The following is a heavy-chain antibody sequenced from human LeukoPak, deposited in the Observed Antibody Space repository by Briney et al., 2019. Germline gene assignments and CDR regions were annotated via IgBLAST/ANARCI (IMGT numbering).Heavy chain of an antibody. CDR1: GFTFSSYA. Sequence: GGSLRLSCAASGFTFSSYAMSWVRQAPGKGLEWVSAISGSGGSTYYADSVKGRFTISRDNSKNTLYLQMNSLRAEDTAVYYCAKHMVRGVIQGTNYWGQGTLVTVSS. D-gene: IGHD3-10*01. CDR3: AKHMVRGVIQGTNY. CDR2: ISGSGGST. J-gene: IGHJ4*02. V-gene: IGHV3-23*01.